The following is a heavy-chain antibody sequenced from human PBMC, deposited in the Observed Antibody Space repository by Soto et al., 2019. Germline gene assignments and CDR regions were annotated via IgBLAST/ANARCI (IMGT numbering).Heavy chain of an antibody. CDR3: ARGLPSSDY. V-gene: IGHV3-48*02. D-gene: IGHD2-21*01. J-gene: IGHJ4*02. CDR1: GFTFSTFN. Sequence: PGGSLRLSCAASGFTFSTFNMNWVRQAPGKGLEWVSYISSSGSTIYYADSVKGRFTISRDNAKNSLYLQMNSLRDEDTAVYYCARGLPSSDYWGKGSLVTVSS. CDR2: ISSSGSTI.